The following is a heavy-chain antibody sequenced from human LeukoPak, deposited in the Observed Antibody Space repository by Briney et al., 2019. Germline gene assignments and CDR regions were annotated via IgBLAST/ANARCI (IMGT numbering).Heavy chain of an antibody. CDR3: AKRSSSPCFDF. J-gene: IGHJ4*02. CDR1: GFTFTTFA. CDR2: IGGSGSPT. V-gene: IGHV3-23*01. D-gene: IGHD6-6*01. Sequence: GGSLRLSCAASGFTFTTFAMSWVRQAPGKGLEWVSAIGGSGSPTYYADSVKGRFTISRDNSENTLYLQMNSLRADDTALYYCAKRSSSPCFDFWGQGALVTVSS.